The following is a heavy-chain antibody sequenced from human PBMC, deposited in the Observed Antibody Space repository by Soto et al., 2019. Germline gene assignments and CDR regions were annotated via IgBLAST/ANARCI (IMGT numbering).Heavy chain of an antibody. CDR1: GGSISSGGYY. CDR3: ARSSSGAGFDY. J-gene: IGHJ4*02. V-gene: IGHV4-31*03. D-gene: IGHD6-19*01. CDR2: IYYSGST. Sequence: SETLSLTCTVSGGSISSGGYYWSWIRQHPGKGLEWIGYIYYSGSTYYNPSLKSRVTISVDTSKNQFSLKLSSVTAADTAVYYCARSSSGAGFDYWGQGTLVTVSS.